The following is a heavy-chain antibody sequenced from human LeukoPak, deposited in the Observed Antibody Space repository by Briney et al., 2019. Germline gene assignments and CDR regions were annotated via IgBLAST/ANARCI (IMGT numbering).Heavy chain of an antibody. J-gene: IGHJ4*02. V-gene: IGHV1-18*01. Sequence: ASVKVSCKASGYTFTSYGISWVRQAPGQGLEWMGWISACNGNTNYAQKLQGRVTMTTDTSTSTAYMELRSLRSDDTAVYYCASADILTGYYSNDYWGQGTLVTVSS. CDR1: GYTFTSYG. D-gene: IGHD3-9*01. CDR3: ASADILTGYYSNDY. CDR2: ISACNGNT.